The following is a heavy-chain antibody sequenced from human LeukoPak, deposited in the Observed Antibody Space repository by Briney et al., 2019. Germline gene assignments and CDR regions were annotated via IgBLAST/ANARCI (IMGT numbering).Heavy chain of an antibody. Sequence: SETLSLTCSVSGGSIRSSNSFWGWIRQPPGERLGWIATIYYNGNTYYNPSLQSRVTISVDTSTNQFSLKLNSVIAADTAVYYCARATAAPSSYFFDHWGQGTLVTVSS. CDR2: IYYNGNT. V-gene: IGHV4-39*07. CDR3: ARATAAPSSYFFDH. CDR1: GGSIRSSNSF. D-gene: IGHD6-25*01. J-gene: IGHJ4*02.